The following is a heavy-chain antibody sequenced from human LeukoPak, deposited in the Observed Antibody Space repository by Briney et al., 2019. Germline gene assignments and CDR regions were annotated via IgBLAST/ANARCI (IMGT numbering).Heavy chain of an antibody. D-gene: IGHD3-16*01. CDR3: AKDSSHYDYVWGRLGAFDI. V-gene: IGHV3-23*01. Sequence: GGSLRLSCAASGFTFSSYAMSWVRQAPGKGLEWVSAISDSGGSTYYADSVKGRFTISRDNSKNTLYLQMNSLRAEDTAVYYCAKDSSHYDYVWGRLGAFDIWGQGTMVTVSS. J-gene: IGHJ3*02. CDR1: GFTFSSYA. CDR2: ISDSGGST.